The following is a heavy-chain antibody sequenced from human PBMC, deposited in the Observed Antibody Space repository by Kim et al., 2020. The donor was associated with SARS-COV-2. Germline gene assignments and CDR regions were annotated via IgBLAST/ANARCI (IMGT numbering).Heavy chain of an antibody. CDR1: GFTFSSYG. V-gene: IGHV3-33*06. Sequence: GGSLRLSCAASGFTFSSYGMHWVRQAPGKGLEWVAVIWYDGSNKYYADSVKGRFTISRDNSKNTLYLQMNSLRAEDTAVYYCAKGIRLPLTDYYYYGMDVWGQGTTVTVSS. CDR3: AKGIRLPLTDYYYYGMDV. J-gene: IGHJ6*02. CDR2: IWYDGSNK. D-gene: IGHD4-17*01.